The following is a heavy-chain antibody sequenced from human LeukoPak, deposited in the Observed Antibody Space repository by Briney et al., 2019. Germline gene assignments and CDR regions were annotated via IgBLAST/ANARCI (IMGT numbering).Heavy chain of an antibody. Sequence: PGGSLRLSCAASGFTFSSYAMSWFRQAPGKGLEWVSTISDSGGSTFYADSVKGRFTISRDNSKNTLYLQMNSLRAEDTAVYYCAKSSGMGTTTDQFQDYWGQGTLVTVSS. J-gene: IGHJ4*02. CDR3: AKSSGMGTTTDQFQDY. D-gene: IGHD1-26*01. CDR1: GFTFSSYA. CDR2: ISDSGGST. V-gene: IGHV3-23*01.